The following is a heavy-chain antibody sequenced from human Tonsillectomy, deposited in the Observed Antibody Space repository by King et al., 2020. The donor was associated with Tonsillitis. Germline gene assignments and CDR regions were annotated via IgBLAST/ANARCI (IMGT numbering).Heavy chain of an antibody. D-gene: IGHD2-15*01. Sequence: VQLVESGGGLAQPGGTLRLSCEASGFSFSSYALSWVRQAPGKGLEWVSTIRGSGASTYYADPVEGRFTVSRDNSKNTLHLQMNSLRAEDTAVYYCAKQSCSGGSCTCDYWGQGTLVTVSS. V-gene: IGHV3-23*04. CDR2: IRGSGAST. CDR3: AKQSCSGGSCTCDY. J-gene: IGHJ4*02. CDR1: GFSFSSYA.